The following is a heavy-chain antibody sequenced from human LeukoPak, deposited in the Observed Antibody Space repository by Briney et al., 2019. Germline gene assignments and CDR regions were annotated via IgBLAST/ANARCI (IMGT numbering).Heavy chain of an antibody. V-gene: IGHV3-23*01. CDR3: AKYLVSFWVTLYYYYGMDV. CDR1: GFTFSSYA. D-gene: IGHD2-21*02. Sequence: GGSLRLSCAASGFTFSSYAMSWVRQAPGKGLEWVSAISGSGGSTYYADSVKGRFTISRDNSKNTLYLQMNSLRAEDTAVYYCAKYLVSFWVTLYYYYGMDVWGQGTTVTVSS. J-gene: IGHJ6*02. CDR2: ISGSGGST.